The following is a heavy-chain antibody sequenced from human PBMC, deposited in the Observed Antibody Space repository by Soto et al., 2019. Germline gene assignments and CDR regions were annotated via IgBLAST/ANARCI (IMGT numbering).Heavy chain of an antibody. V-gene: IGHV3-30*18. D-gene: IGHD6-19*01. CDR3: AKESSSGWYWYYGMDV. Sequence: LRLSCAASGFTFSSYGMHWVRQAPGKGLEWVAVISYDGSNKYYADSVKGRFTISRDNSKNTLYLQMNSLRAEDTAVYYCAKESSSGWYWYYGMDVWGQGTTVTVSS. CDR2: ISYDGSNK. J-gene: IGHJ6*02. CDR1: GFTFSSYG.